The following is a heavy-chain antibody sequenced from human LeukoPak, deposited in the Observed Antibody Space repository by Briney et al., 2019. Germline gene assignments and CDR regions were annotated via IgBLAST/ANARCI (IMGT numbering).Heavy chain of an antibody. V-gene: IGHV4-59*01. CDR1: GFTFSSYA. Sequence: PGGSLRLSCAASGFTFSSYAMNWVRQPPGKGLEWIGYIYYSGSTNYNPSLKSRVTISVDTSENQFSLKLSSVTAADTAVYYCARVYYDFWSGYQGSYYFDYWGQGTLVTVSS. D-gene: IGHD3-3*01. CDR3: ARVYYDFWSGYQGSYYFDY. J-gene: IGHJ4*02. CDR2: IYYSGST.